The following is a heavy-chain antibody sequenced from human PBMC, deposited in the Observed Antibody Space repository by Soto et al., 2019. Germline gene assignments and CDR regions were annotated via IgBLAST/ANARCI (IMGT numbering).Heavy chain of an antibody. CDR1: GFSLSTSGMC. D-gene: IGHD3-22*01. V-gene: IGHV2-70*01. CDR3: ALILGYDSSGYCFDF. CDR2: IDWDDDK. Sequence: KSCPTLVNPTQTLTLTCTFSGFSLSTSGMCVSWIRQPPGKALEWLALIDWDDDKYYSTSMKTRLTISKDTSKNQVVLTMTNMDPVDTATYYCALILGYDSSGYCFDFWGQGTLVTVSS. J-gene: IGHJ4*02.